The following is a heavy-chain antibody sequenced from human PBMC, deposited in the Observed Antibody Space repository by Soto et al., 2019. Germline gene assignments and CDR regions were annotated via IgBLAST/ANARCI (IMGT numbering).Heavy chain of an antibody. V-gene: IGHV5-51*01. Sequence: GESLKISCKGSGYSFTSYWIGWVRQMPGKGLEWMGIIYPGDSDTRYSPSFQGQVTISADKSISTAYLQWSSLKASDTAMYYCARRAVATFQVPYYFDYWGQGILVTVSS. J-gene: IGHJ4*02. CDR1: GYSFTSYW. D-gene: IGHD6-19*01. CDR3: ARRAVATFQVPYYFDY. CDR2: IYPGDSDT.